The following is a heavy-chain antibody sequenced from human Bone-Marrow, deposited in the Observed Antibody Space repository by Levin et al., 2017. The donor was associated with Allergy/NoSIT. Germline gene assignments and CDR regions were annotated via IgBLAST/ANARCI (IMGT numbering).Heavy chain of an antibody. Sequence: LRLSCKGSGYNFGNYWIGWVRLMPGKGLEWMGVIYPGDSDTRYSPSFQGQVTISADKSISTAYLQWSSLKASDSAIYYCARRGPSQGWFDPWGQGTLVTVSS. D-gene: IGHD3-10*01. V-gene: IGHV5-51*06. CDR2: IYPGDSDT. J-gene: IGHJ5*02. CDR3: ARRGPSQGWFDP. CDR1: GYNFGNYW.